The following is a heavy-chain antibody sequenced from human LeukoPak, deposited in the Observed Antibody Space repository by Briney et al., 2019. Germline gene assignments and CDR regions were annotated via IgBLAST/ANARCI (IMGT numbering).Heavy chain of an antibody. CDR3: ATRRSGSHPYY. Sequence: SETLSLTCAVYGGSFSGYYWSWIRQPPGKGLERIGEINHSGSTNYNPSLKSRVTISVDTSKNQFSLKLSSVTAADTAVYYCATRRSGSHPYYWGQGTLVTVSS. V-gene: IGHV4-34*01. D-gene: IGHD1-26*01. J-gene: IGHJ4*02. CDR2: INHSGST. CDR1: GGSFSGYY.